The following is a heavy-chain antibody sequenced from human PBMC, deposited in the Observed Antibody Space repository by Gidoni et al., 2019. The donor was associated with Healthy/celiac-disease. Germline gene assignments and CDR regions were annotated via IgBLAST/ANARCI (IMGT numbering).Heavy chain of an antibody. CDR1: GFTFSSYD. CDR2: IGTAGDT. Sequence: EVQLVESGGGLVQPGGSLRLSCAASGFTFSSYDMHWVRQATGKGLEWVSAIGTAGDTSYPGSVKGRFTISRENAKNSLYLQMNSLRAGDTAVYYCARGHGGNSNLDAFDIWGQGTMVTVSS. V-gene: IGHV3-13*01. D-gene: IGHD1-20*01. CDR3: ARGHGGNSNLDAFDI. J-gene: IGHJ3*02.